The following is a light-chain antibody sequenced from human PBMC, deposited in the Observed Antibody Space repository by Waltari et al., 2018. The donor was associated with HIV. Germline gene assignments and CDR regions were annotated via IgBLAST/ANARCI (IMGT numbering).Light chain of an antibody. Sequence: QAVLTQPPSVSAAPGQKVTLTCSGSGSNLGNNYVSWYQQCPGKAPKVLLCDNNTRPPGVPDRFSGSRSGTSATLGVAGLQTGDEADYYCGTWDTSLSAGVFGGGTKLTVL. CDR1: GSNLGNNY. J-gene: IGLJ3*02. CDR2: DNN. CDR3: GTWDTSLSAGV. V-gene: IGLV1-51*01.